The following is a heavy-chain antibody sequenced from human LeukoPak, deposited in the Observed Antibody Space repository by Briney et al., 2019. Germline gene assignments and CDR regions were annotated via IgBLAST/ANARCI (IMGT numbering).Heavy chain of an antibody. CDR1: GGSISSYY. CDR3: ARWNIVATSYYYYYGMDV. D-gene: IGHD5-12*01. CDR2: IYYSGST. Sequence: PSETLSLTCTVSGGSISSYYWNWIRQPPGKGLEWIGYIYYSGSTNYNPSLKSRVTISVDTSKNQFSLKLSSVTAADTAVYYCARWNIVATSYYYYYGMDVWGQGTTVTVSS. J-gene: IGHJ6*02. V-gene: IGHV4-59*01.